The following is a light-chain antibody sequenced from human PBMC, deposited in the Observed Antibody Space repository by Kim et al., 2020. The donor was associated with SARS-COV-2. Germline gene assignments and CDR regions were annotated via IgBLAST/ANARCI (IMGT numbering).Light chain of an antibody. J-gene: IGKJ1*01. CDR3: QQYDSSSRWT. Sequence: GERPTLSCRASQSFSATYLAWYQQTPGQAPRLLIYGSCSRASGIPDRFSGSGSGTDFTLTINRLEPEDFAVYYCQQYDSSSRWTFGQGTKVEIK. CDR2: GSC. V-gene: IGKV3-20*01. CDR1: QSFSATY.